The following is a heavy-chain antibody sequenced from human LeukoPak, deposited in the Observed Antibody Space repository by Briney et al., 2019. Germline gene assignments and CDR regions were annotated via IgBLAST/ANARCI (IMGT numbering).Heavy chain of an antibody. D-gene: IGHD3-10*01. CDR2: INPNSGGT. CDR3: ARVLPRITMVRGLSFRSLDWFDP. Sequence: GASVKVSCKASGYTFTGYYMHWVRQAPGQGLEWMGWINPNSGGTNYAQKLQGRVTMTTDTSTSTAYMELRSLRSDDTAVYYCARVLPRITMVRGLSFRSLDWFDPWGQGTLVTVSS. J-gene: IGHJ5*02. V-gene: IGHV1-2*02. CDR1: GYTFTGYY.